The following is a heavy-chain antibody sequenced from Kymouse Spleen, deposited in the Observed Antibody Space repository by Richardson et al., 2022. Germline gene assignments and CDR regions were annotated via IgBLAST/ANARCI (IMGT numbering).Heavy chain of an antibody. J-gene: IGHJ4*02,IGHJ5*02. V-gene: IGHV3-30*18. CDR1: GFTFSSYG. CDR2: ISYDGSNK. Sequence: QVQLVESGGGVVQPGRSLRLSCAASGFTFSSYGMHWVRQAPGKGLEWVAVISYDGSNKYYADSVKGRFTISRDNSKNTLYLQMNSLRAEDTAVYYCAKSLSSSSSQGTLVTVSS. D-gene: IGHD6-6*01.